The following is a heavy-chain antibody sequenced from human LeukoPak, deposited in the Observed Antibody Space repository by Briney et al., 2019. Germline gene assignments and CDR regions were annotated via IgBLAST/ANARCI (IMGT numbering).Heavy chain of an antibody. CDR1: GGTFSSYA. D-gene: IGHD2-21*01. V-gene: IGHV1-69*05. CDR3: AREAYIDAFDI. CDR2: IIPIFGTA. J-gene: IGHJ3*02. Sequence: GASVKVSCKASGGTFSSYAISWVRQAPGQGLEWMGRIIPIFGTANYAQKFQGRVTITTDESTSTAYMELSSLRSEDTAVYYCAREAYIDAFDIWGQGTMVTVSS.